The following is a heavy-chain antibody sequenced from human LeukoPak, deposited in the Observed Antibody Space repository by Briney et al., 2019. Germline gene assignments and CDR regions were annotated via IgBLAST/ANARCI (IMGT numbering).Heavy chain of an antibody. Sequence: SETLSLXCAVYGGSFNDYYWSWIRQTPGKGLEWIGEINHSGSSNYNPSLKSRLSISVDMSKKQISLRLASVTAADTAVYYCARGRFQRRFMATPFDPWGQGTLVTVSS. V-gene: IGHV4-34*01. CDR2: INHSGSS. CDR1: GGSFNDYY. CDR3: ARGRFQRRFMATPFDP. D-gene: IGHD4-23*01. J-gene: IGHJ5*02.